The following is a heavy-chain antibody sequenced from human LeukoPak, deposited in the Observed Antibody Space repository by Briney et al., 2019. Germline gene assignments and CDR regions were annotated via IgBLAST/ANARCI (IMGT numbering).Heavy chain of an antibody. D-gene: IGHD1-20*01. CDR2: IKSKTDGGTT. J-gene: IGHJ5*02. CDR3: TTDPVLYARYNWNDGEDVNP. Sequence: GGSLRLSCAASGFTFSNAWMSWVRQAPGKGLEWVGRIKSKTDGGTTDYAAPVKGRFTVSRDDSKNTLYLQMNSLKTEDTAVYYCTTDPVLYARYNWNDGEDVNPWGQGTLVTVSS. V-gene: IGHV3-15*01. CDR1: GFTFSNAW.